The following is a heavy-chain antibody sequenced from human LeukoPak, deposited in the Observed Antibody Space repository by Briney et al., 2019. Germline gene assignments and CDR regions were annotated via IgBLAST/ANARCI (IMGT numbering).Heavy chain of an antibody. CDR3: ARLGEVGATAPEY. CDR1: GYSFTNYW. Sequence: GESLKISCKGSGYSFTNYWIGWVRQMSGKGLEWMGVIYPGDSDTSYSPSFQGQVTISADKSISTAYLQWDSLKASDTAIYYCARLGEVGATAPEYWGQGTLVTVSS. D-gene: IGHD1-26*01. V-gene: IGHV5-51*01. CDR2: IYPGDSDT. J-gene: IGHJ4*02.